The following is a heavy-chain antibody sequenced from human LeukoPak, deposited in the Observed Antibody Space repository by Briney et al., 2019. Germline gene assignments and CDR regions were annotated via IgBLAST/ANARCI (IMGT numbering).Heavy chain of an antibody. CDR1: GFTFSSYS. CDR3: ARDPFHTSWYGAFDV. J-gene: IGHJ3*01. V-gene: IGHV3-21*01. D-gene: IGHD6-13*01. CDR2: ISNSGSYI. Sequence: GGSLRLSCAASGFTFSSYSVTWVRQAPGKGLEWVSSISNSGSYIYYADSVKGRFTISRDNAKNSLYLQMDSLRSEDTAVYFCARDPFHTSWYGAFDVRGQGTMVTVSS.